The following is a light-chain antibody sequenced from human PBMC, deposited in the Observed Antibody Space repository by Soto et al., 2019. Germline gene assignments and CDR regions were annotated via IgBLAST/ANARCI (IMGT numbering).Light chain of an antibody. Sequence: QSALTQAASVSGPPGQSITISCTGTSSDVGGYNYVSWYQQQSGKAPKLMIHEVSNRPSGVSNRFSGSKSGNTASLTISGLQAEDEADYYCSSYTSSRAYVFGIGTKVTVL. J-gene: IGLJ1*01. V-gene: IGLV2-14*01. CDR2: EVS. CDR3: SSYTSSRAYV. CDR1: SSDVGGYNY.